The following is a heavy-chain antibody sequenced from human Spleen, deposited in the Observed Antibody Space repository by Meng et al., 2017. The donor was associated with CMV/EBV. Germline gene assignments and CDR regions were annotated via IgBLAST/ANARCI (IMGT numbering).Heavy chain of an antibody. CDR3: ARVEGGSSWYLFTY. J-gene: IGHJ4*02. CDR2: IATDGNT. Sequence: CSVSGLTVSSQYMTWVRQPPGKGLGWVAVIATDGNTDYADSVKGRFTISRERSNNMLYLQMNTLRTEDTAVYYCARVEGGSSWYLFTYWGQGTLVTVSS. V-gene: IGHV3-66*01. D-gene: IGHD6-13*01. CDR1: GLTVSSQY.